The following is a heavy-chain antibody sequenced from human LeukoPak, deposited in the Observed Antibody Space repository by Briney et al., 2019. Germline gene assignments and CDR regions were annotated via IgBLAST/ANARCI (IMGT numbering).Heavy chain of an antibody. V-gene: IGHV3-11*04. CDR3: ARLGGYSYGPLSFFDY. Sequence: GGSLRLSCAASGFTFSDYYMSWIRQAPGKGLEWVSHISSSGSTIYYADSVKGRFTISRDNAKNSLYLQMNSLRAEDTAVYYCARLGGYSYGPLSFFDYWGQGTLVTVSS. CDR1: GFTFSDYY. J-gene: IGHJ4*02. CDR2: ISSSGSTI. D-gene: IGHD5-18*01.